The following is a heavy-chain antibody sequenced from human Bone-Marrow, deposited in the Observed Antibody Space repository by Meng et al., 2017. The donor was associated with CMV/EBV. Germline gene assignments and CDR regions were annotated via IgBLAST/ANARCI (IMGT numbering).Heavy chain of an antibody. CDR2: IKSKTDGGTT. CDR3: TTLGYCCGGSCYVAHIPDY. Sequence: GGSLRLSCAASGFTFSNAWMSWVRQAPGKGLEWVGRIKSKTDGGTTDYAAPVKGRFTISRDDSKNTLYLQMNSLKTEDTSVYYCTTLGYCCGGSCYVAHIPDYWGQGTLVTVSS. CDR1: GFTFSNAW. J-gene: IGHJ4*02. D-gene: IGHD2-15*01. V-gene: IGHV3-15*01.